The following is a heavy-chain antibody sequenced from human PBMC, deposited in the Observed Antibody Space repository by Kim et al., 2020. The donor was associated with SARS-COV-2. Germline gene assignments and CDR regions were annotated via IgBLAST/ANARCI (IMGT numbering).Heavy chain of an antibody. CDR1: GFTFSSYD. D-gene: IGHD4-17*01. J-gene: IGHJ6*02. Sequence: GGSLRLSCAASGFTFSSYDMHWVRQPTGKGLEWVSAIGTAGDTYYPGSVKGRFTISRENAKNSLYLQMNSLRAGDTAVYYCARADYGDNYYYYYGMDVWGQRTTVTVSS. CDR3: ARADYGDNYYYYYGMDV. CDR2: IGTAGDT. V-gene: IGHV3-13*01.